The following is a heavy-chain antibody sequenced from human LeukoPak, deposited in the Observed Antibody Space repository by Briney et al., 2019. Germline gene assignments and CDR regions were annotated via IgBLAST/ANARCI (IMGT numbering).Heavy chain of an antibody. J-gene: IGHJ4*02. CDR3: ARDPGGYYPFDC. CDR2: IYSGGST. D-gene: IGHD3-22*01. Sequence: GGSLRLSCAASGFGVSINYMSWVRQAPGKGLEWVSVIYSGGSTYYADSVKGRFTISRDNSKNTLYLQVNSVRAEDTAVYYCARDPGGYYPFDCWGQGTLVTVSS. CDR1: GFGVSINY. V-gene: IGHV3-66*01.